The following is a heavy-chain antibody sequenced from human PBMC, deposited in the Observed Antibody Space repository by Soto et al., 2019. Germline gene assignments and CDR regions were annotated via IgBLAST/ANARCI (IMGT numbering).Heavy chain of an antibody. V-gene: IGHV1-69*06. D-gene: IGHD5-12*01. Sequence: QVQLVQSGAEVKKPGSSVKVSCKASGGTFSSYAISWVRQAPGQGLEWMGGIIPIFGTANYAQKFQGRVTITADKSTSTAYMELSSLRSEDTAVYYCARGLYPLQWLRPYYFDYWGHGTLVTVSS. CDR3: ARGLYPLQWLRPYYFDY. CDR1: GGTFSSYA. CDR2: IIPIFGTA. J-gene: IGHJ4*01.